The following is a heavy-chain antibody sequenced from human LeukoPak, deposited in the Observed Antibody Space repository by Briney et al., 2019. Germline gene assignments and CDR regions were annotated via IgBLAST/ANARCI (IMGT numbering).Heavy chain of an antibody. V-gene: IGHV1-46*02. CDR3: ARASPRGLAAYYYYYIDV. J-gene: IGHJ6*03. CDR1: GYTFNSYY. CDR2: INPSGGST. Sequence: VASVKVSCKASGYTFNSYYMYWVRQAPGEGLEWVGIINPSGGSTTYAQKFQGRVTMTSDTSTSTVHMEMNSLRSEDTAVYYCARASPRGLAAYYYYYIDVWGKGTTVTVSS. D-gene: IGHD3-10*01.